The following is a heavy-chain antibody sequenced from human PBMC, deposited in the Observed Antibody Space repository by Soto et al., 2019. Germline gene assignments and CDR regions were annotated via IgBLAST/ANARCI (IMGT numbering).Heavy chain of an antibody. D-gene: IGHD2-2*01. J-gene: IGHJ6*02. V-gene: IGHV3-7*01. CDR3: ARVCPDRGYQLLKYWGGYYYYGMDV. CDR2: IKQDGSEK. CDR1: GFTFSSYW. Sequence: GGSLRPSCAASGFTFSSYWMSWVRQAPGKGLEWVANIKQDGSEKYYVDSVKGRFTISRDNAKNSLYLQMNSLRAEDTAVYYCARVCPDRGYQLLKYWGGYYYYGMDVWGQGTTVTVSS.